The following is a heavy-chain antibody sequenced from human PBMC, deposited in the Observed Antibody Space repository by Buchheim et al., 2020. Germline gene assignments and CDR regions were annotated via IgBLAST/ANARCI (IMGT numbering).Heavy chain of an antibody. J-gene: IGHJ5*02. V-gene: IGHV3-30-3*01. CDR3: ARDSGRLAPRGWFDP. D-gene: IGHD1-1*01. CDR2: ISYDGSNK. Sequence: QVQLVESGGGVVQPGRSLRLSCAASGFTFSSYAMHWVRQAPGKGLEWVAVISYDGSNKYYADSVKGRFTISRDNSKNTLYPQMNSLRAEDTAVYYCARDSGRLAPRGWFDPWGQGTL. CDR1: GFTFSSYA.